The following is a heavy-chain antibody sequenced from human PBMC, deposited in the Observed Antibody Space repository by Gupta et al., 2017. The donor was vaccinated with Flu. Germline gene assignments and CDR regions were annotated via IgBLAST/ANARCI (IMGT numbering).Heavy chain of an antibody. CDR1: GGTFSSYA. D-gene: IGHD2-2*01. J-gene: IGHJ5*02. CDR3: ASGGTREDIVVVPAGASGWFDP. CDR2: IIPIFGTA. V-gene: IGHV1-69*01. Sequence: QVQLVQSGAEVQKPGSSVKDSCKASGGTFSSYAISWVRQAPGQGLEWMGGIIPIFGTANDAQKFQGRVTITADESTSTAYMELSSLRSEDTAVYYCASGGTREDIVVVPAGASGWFDPWGQGTLVTVSS.